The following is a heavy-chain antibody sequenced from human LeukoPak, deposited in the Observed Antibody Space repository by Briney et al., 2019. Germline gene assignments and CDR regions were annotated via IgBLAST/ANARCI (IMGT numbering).Heavy chain of an antibody. Sequence: KPSETLSLTCTVSGGSISSSSYYWGWIRQPPGKGLEWIGSVYYSGSTNYNPSLKSRVTISVDTSKNQFSLKLSSVTAADTAVYYCARQGAGVPFDYWGRGTLVTVSS. CDR1: GGSISSSSYY. CDR2: VYYSGST. CDR3: ARQGAGVPFDY. V-gene: IGHV4-39*01. D-gene: IGHD3-10*01. J-gene: IGHJ4*02.